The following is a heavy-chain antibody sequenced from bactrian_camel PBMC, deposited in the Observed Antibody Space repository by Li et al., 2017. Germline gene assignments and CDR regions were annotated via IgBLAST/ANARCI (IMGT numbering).Heavy chain of an antibody. V-gene: IGHV3-2*01. Sequence: HVQLVESGGASVQAGGSLRLPCEVSGSTNNLNNMAWFRQAPGKEREAVAANFNRLSVNKSFYGDSVKGRFTISHDSDKHSLYLQMNSLKPEDTAMYSCKTGGRGFSFIVVVDRTGARGPRSPSP. CDR1: GSTNNLNN. CDR2: NFNRLSVNKS. J-gene: IGHJ4*01. D-gene: IGHD2*01. CDR3: KTGGRGFSFIVVVDRT.